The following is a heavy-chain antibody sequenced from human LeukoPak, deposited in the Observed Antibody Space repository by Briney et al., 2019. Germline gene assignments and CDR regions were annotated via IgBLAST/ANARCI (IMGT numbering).Heavy chain of an antibody. CDR2: INTGGSST. Sequence: GGSLRLSCAASGFTFSDYWMHWVRQVPGKGLVWVSRINTGGSSTTYADSVKGRFTISRDNAKNTLYLQINGLRAEDTAVYYCARSNQADDYWGQGTLVTVSS. V-gene: IGHV3-74*01. J-gene: IGHJ4*02. D-gene: IGHD4-11*01. CDR1: GFTFSDYW. CDR3: ARSNQADDY.